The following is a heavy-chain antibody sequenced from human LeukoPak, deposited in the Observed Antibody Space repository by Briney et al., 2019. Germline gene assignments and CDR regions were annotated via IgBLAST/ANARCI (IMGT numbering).Heavy chain of an antibody. J-gene: IGHJ3*02. CDR2: ISAYNGST. V-gene: IGHV1-18*01. CDR3: ARDNLITMIVVARLDAFDI. D-gene: IGHD3-22*01. Sequence: ASVKVSCKASGYTFTSYGISWVRQAPGQGLEWMGWISAYNGSTNYAQKLQGRVTMTTDTSTSTAYMELRSLRSDDAAVYYYARDNLITMIVVARLDAFDIWGQGTMVTVSS. CDR1: GYTFTSYG.